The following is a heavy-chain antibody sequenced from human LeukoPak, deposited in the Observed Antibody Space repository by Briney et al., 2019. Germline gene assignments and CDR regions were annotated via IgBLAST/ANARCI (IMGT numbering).Heavy chain of an antibody. J-gene: IGHJ5*02. V-gene: IGHV4-59*11. CDR2: IYYSGST. Sequence: SETLSLTCTVSGGSISSHYWSWIRQPPGKGLEWIGYIYYSGSTNYNPSLKSRVTISVDTSKNQFSLKLSSVTAADTAVYYCARVRWATSYCSSTSCYLSWFDPWGQGTLVTVSS. CDR1: GGSISSHY. CDR3: ARVRWATSYCSSTSCYLSWFDP. D-gene: IGHD2-2*01.